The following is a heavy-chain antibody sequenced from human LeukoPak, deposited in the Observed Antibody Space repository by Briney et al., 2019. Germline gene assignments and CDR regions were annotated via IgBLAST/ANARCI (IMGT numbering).Heavy chain of an antibody. D-gene: IGHD3-22*01. CDR1: GFTFSGYS. J-gene: IGHJ5*02. V-gene: IGHV3-7*01. CDR2: IKEDGNEK. CDR3: ARDVGTYYDSSGYGFWFDP. Sequence: GGSLRLSCAASGFTFSGYSMKWVRQAPGKEPEWVANIKEDGNEKYYEDSVRGRFTVSRDNAKNSLYLQMNSLRAEDTAVYYCARDVGTYYDSSGYGFWFDPWGQGTLVTVSS.